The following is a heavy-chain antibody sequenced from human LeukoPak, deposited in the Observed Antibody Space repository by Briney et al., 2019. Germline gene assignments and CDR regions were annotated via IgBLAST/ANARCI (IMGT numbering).Heavy chain of an antibody. CDR3: ARRVAGAGFGY. J-gene: IGHJ4*02. CDR1: GGSISIYY. D-gene: IGHD6-19*01. Sequence: SETLSLTCTLSGGSISIYYGIGMRQPPGRGLEWIGNLYSSGSANYNPSLKSRVSISVDTSKKQFSLKLSSVTAADTAVYYCARRVAGAGFGYWGQGTLVTVSS. CDR2: LYSSGSA. V-gene: IGHV4-59*08.